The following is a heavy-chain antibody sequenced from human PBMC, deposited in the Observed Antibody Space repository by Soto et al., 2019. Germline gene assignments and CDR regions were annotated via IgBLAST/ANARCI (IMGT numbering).Heavy chain of an antibody. Sequence: ASVKVSCKASGYTFTGYYMHWVRQAPGQGLEWMGWINPNSGGTNYAQKFQGWVTMTRDTSISTAYMELSRLRSDDTAVYYCGKGQAAAGTNPPYYYGMDVWGQGTTVTVSS. J-gene: IGHJ6*02. V-gene: IGHV1-2*04. D-gene: IGHD6-13*01. CDR1: GYTFTGYY. CDR2: INPNSGGT. CDR3: GKGQAAAGTNPPYYYGMDV.